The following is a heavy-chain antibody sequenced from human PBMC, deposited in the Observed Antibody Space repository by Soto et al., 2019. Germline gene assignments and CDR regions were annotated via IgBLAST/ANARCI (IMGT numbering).Heavy chain of an antibody. CDR1: GFTLSHYD. D-gene: IGHD1-26*01. J-gene: IGHJ4*02. Sequence: QVQLVESGGGVVKPGRSLRLSCVASGFTLSHYDMNWVRQAPGKGLEWVAVVSYDGSNKYYGDSVRGRFTISRDNSKNTLYLQMNSLRAEDTAVYYCAKAELINPQLFEFWGQGALVTVSS. CDR3: AKAELINPQLFEF. V-gene: IGHV3-30*18. CDR2: VSYDGSNK.